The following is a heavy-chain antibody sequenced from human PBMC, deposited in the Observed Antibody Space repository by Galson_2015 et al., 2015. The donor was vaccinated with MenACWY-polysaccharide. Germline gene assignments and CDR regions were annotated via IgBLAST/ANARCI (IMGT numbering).Heavy chain of an antibody. Sequence: SLRLSCAASGFTFSSYDMHWVRQPTGKGLEWVSAIGTAGDTYYPCSVKGRFTISRENAKNSLYLQMNSLRAGDTAIYYCVRDSRGGIGYHYWGQGTLVTVSS. CDR3: VRDSRGGIGYHY. CDR1: GFTFSSYD. D-gene: IGHD5-12*01. V-gene: IGHV3-13*04. CDR2: IGTAGDT. J-gene: IGHJ4*02.